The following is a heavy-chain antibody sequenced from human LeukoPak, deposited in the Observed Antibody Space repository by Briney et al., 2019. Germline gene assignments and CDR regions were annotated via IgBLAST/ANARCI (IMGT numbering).Heavy chain of an antibody. D-gene: IGHD2-21*01. CDR3: ARVPSVIDAFDI. Sequence: PSQTLSLTCTVSGGSISSGGYYWSWIRQPPGKGLEWIAYIYYTGSTYYNPSPKSRLTISVDRSKNQFSLRLSSMTAADTAVYYCARVPSVIDAFDIWGQGTMVTVSS. CDR1: GGSISSGGYY. CDR2: IYYTGST. J-gene: IGHJ3*02. V-gene: IGHV4-31*03.